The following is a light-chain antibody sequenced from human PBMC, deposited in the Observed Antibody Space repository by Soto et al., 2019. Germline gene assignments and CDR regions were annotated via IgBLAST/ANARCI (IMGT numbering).Light chain of an antibody. Sequence: QSALTQPPSASGSPGQSVTISCTGTSSDVGAYKYVSWYQQYPGKAXKLMXYXXTKXPSGVPXRXXXXXXGXXAXLXVSGXQAEDEADYYCTSYVGNDIWVFGGGTKLTVL. CDR1: SSDVGAYKY. CDR3: TSYVGNDIWV. CDR2: XXT. J-gene: IGLJ3*02. V-gene: IGLV2-8*01.